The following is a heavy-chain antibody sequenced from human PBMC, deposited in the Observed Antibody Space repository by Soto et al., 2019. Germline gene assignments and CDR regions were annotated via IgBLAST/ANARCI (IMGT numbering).Heavy chain of an antibody. D-gene: IGHD6-6*01. CDR1: GYTFTSYA. J-gene: IGHJ2*01. Sequence: ASVKLYCKAAGYTFTSYAMHWVRQAPRQRFEWMGWINAGNGNTKYSQKFQGRVTITRDTSASTAYMELSSLRSEDTAVYYCARVLDSSSGVDDWYFDLWGRGTLVTVSS. CDR2: INAGNGNT. V-gene: IGHV1-3*01. CDR3: ARVLDSSSGVDDWYFDL.